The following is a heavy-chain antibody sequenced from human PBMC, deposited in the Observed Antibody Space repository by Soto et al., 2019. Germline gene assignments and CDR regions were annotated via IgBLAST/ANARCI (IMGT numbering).Heavy chain of an antibody. CDR3: ARGNIVLMVYAGFDP. J-gene: IGHJ5*02. V-gene: IGHV1-46*03. Sequence: ASVKVSCKASGYTFTSYYMHWVRQAPGQGLEWMGIINPSGGSTSYAQKFQGRVTTTRDTSTSTVYMELSSLRSEDTAVYYCARGNIVLMVYAGFDPWGQGTLVTVSS. CDR1: GYTFTSYY. CDR2: INPSGGST. D-gene: IGHD2-8*01.